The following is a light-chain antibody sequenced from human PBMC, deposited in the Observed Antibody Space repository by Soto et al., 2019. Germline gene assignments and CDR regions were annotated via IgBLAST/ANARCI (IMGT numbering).Light chain of an antibody. CDR3: AAWDDNRNGPL. Sequence: QSVLTQPPSASGTPGQRVTISCSGDISNIGTNSVHWYQHLPGTAPKLVIYADSQRPAGVPDRFSGSKSGTSASLAISGLQSEDVADYLCAAWDDNRNGPLFGTGTKVTVL. V-gene: IGLV1-44*01. CDR2: ADS. CDR1: ISNIGTNS. J-gene: IGLJ1*01.